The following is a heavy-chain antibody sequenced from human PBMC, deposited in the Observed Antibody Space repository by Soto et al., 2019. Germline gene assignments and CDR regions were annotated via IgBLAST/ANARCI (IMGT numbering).Heavy chain of an antibody. D-gene: IGHD5-12*01. Sequence: SETLSLTCTVSGGSISSYYWSWIRQPAGKGLEWIGRIYTSGSTNYNPSLKSRVTMSVDTSKNQFSLKLSSVTAADTAVYYCASLRFPGVDNWFDPWGQGTLVTVSS. CDR2: IYTSGST. CDR1: GGSISSYY. CDR3: ASLRFPGVDNWFDP. J-gene: IGHJ5*02. V-gene: IGHV4-4*07.